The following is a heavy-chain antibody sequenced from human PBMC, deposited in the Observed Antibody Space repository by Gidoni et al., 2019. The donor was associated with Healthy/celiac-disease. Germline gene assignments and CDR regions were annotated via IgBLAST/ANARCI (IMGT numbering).Heavy chain of an antibody. Sequence: QVQLVESGGGVVQPGRSLRLSCAASGFTFSSYGMHWVRQAPGKGLEWVAVISYDGSNKHYADSVKGRVTISRDNSKNTLYLQMNSLRAEDTAVYYCAKSGGYDYIWGSYRFFDYWGQGTLVTVSS. CDR3: AKSGGYDYIWGSYRFFDY. J-gene: IGHJ4*02. V-gene: IGHV3-30*18. CDR2: ISYDGSNK. CDR1: GFTFSSYG. D-gene: IGHD3-16*02.